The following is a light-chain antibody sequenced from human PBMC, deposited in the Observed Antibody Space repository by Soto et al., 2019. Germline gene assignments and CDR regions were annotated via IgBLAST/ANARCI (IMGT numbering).Light chain of an antibody. V-gene: IGKV1-33*01. CDR1: QDISNY. CDR3: QQYDNLPYT. Sequence: DIQMTQSPSSLSASVGDRVTITCQASQDISNYLNWYQQKPGKAPKLLIYDASNLEIGVPSRFSGSGSGTDFTFTISSLQPEDIGTYYCQQYDNLPYTFGQGTRLEI. CDR2: DAS. J-gene: IGKJ2*01.